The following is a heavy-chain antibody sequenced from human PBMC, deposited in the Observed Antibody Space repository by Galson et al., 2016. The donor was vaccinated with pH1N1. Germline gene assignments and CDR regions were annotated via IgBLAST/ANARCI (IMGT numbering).Heavy chain of an antibody. CDR3: VRAIGAAGAH. D-gene: IGHD6-13*01. J-gene: IGHJ4*02. CDR1: GFTFSDYW. Sequence: SLRLSCAASGFTFSDYWMHWARQAPGKGLEWVANIKQDGSQSYYLDSVKGRFTISRDNAKNSLYLQMNSLTAEDSALYYRVRAIGAAGAHWGQGTLVTVSS. V-gene: IGHV3-7*01. CDR2: IKQDGSQS.